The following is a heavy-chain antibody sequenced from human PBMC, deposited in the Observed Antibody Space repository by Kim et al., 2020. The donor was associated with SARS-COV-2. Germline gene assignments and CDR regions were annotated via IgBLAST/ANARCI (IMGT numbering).Heavy chain of an antibody. D-gene: IGHD3-3*01. V-gene: IGHV3-30*04. Sequence: GGSLRLSCAASGFTFSSYAMHWVRQAPGKGLEWVAVISYDGSNKYYADSVKGRFTISRDNSKKTRYLQMNSLRAEDTAVYYCAGMDLEWLSGTIFDYWGQGTLVTVSS. CDR1: GFTFSSYA. J-gene: IGHJ4*02. CDR2: ISYDGSNK. CDR3: AGMDLEWLSGTIFDY.